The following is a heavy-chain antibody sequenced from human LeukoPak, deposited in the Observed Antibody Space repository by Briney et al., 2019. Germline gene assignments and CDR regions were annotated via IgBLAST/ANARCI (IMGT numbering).Heavy chain of an antibody. CDR1: GFTFSSYE. V-gene: IGHV3-48*03. CDR3: ARDPAYCGGDCSSGDAFDI. D-gene: IGHD2-21*02. J-gene: IGHJ3*02. CDR2: ISSSGSTI. Sequence: GGSLRLSCAASGFTFSSYEMNWVRQAPGKGLEWVSYISSSGSTIYYADSVKGRFTISRNNAKNSLYLQMNSLRAEDTAVYYCARDPAYCGGDCSSGDAFDIWGQGTMVTVSS.